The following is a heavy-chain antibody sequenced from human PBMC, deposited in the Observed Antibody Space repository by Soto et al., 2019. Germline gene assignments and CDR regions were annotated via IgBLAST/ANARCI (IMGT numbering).Heavy chain of an antibody. Sequence: QMPLVQSGPEVKKPGTSVKVSCKASGFTFTSSAVQWVRQARGQRLEWIGWIVVGSGNTNYAQKFQERVTITRDMSTSTAYMELSSLRSEDTAVYYCAAGSFSGSYYVDYWGQGTLVTVSS. CDR2: IVVGSGNT. V-gene: IGHV1-58*01. CDR3: AAGSFSGSYYVDY. CDR1: GFTFTSSA. J-gene: IGHJ4*02. D-gene: IGHD1-26*01.